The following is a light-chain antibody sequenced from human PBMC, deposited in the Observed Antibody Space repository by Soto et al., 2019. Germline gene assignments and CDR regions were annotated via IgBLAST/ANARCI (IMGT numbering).Light chain of an antibody. V-gene: IGLV2-14*01. CDR3: SSYTSSRTLI. CDR2: DVS. J-gene: IGLJ2*01. CDR1: NSDVGGYNY. Sequence: QSALTQPASVSGSPGQSITISCTGSNSDVGGYNYVAWYQQHPGKAPKLMIYDVSSRPSGVSNRFSGSKSGNTASLTISGLQAEDEADYYCSSYTSSRTLIFGGGTKLTVL.